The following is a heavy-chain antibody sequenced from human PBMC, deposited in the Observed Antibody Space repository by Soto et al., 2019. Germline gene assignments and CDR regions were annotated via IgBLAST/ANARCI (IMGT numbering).Heavy chain of an antibody. CDR2: IWYDGSNK. Sequence: QVQLVESGGGVVQPGRSLRLSCAASGFTFSSYGMHWVRQAPGKGLEWVAVIWYDGSNKYYADSVKGRFTISRDNSKNTLYLQMNSLRAEDTAVYYCARAGYSSSWPLDYWGQGILVTVAS. V-gene: IGHV3-33*01. J-gene: IGHJ4*02. D-gene: IGHD6-13*01. CDR3: ARAGYSSSWPLDY. CDR1: GFTFSSYG.